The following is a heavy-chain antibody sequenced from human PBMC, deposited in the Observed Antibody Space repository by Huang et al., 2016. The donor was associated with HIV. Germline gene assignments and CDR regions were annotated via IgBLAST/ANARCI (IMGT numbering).Heavy chain of an antibody. V-gene: IGHV4-34*02. J-gene: IGHJ4*02. CDR3: ARRYNSRRDY. CDR1: GGSFSGYY. Sequence: QVQLEQWGAGLLKASETLSLTCAVYGGSFSGYYWNWIRPAPGKGLEWVGEINHSGNTNYNPSLKSRVNMSVDTSKSQFALDPTSLSAADTGTYFCARRYNSRRDYWGRGTLVTVHS. CDR2: INHSGNT. D-gene: IGHD3-22*01.